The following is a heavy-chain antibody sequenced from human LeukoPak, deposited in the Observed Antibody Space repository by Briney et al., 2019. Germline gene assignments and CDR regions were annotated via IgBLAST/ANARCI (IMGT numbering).Heavy chain of an antibody. CDR3: ARDLSLWFAPLPYSGMDV. V-gene: IGHV1-46*01. D-gene: IGHD3-10*01. CDR1: GYTFTSYY. J-gene: IGHJ6*02. Sequence: ASVKVSCKASGYTFTSYYMHWVRQAPGQGGEWMGIINPSGGSTSYAQKFQGRVTMTRDTSTSTVYMELSSLRSEDTAVYYCARDLSLWFAPLPYSGMDVWGQGTTVTVSS. CDR2: INPSGGST.